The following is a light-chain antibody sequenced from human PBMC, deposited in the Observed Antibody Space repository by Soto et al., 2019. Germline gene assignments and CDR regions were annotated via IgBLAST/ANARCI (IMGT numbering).Light chain of an antibody. CDR2: ATS. CDR3: QQYDSSSVT. CDR1: QTVFSTH. J-gene: IGKJ5*01. Sequence: IILTQSPGTLSLSPGEGATLSCKASQTVFSTHLAWYQQKPGQAPRLLIYATSNRATGIPDRFSGSGSGRDFTLTIDRLEPEDFAVYYCQQYDSSSVTFGQGTRLEI. V-gene: IGKV3-20*01.